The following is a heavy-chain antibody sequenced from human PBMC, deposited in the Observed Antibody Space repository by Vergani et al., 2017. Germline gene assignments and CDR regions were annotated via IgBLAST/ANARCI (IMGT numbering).Heavy chain of an antibody. V-gene: IGHV4-30-2*01. Sequence: QLQLQESASGLVKPSQTLSLTCAVSGGSISSGGYSWSWIRQPPGKGLEWIGYIYHSGSTYYNPSLKSGVTISIDPSKQQFSLTLSSVTAADTAVYYCARVSRFSDPRHYYHYHYMDVWGDGTTVTVS. CDR3: ARVSRFSDPRHYYHYHYMDV. CDR1: GGSISSGGYS. D-gene: IGHD2-21*02. J-gene: IGHJ6*03. CDR2: IYHSGST.